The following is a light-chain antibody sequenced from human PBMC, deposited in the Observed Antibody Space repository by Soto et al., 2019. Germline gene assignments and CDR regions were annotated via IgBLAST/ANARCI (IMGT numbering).Light chain of an antibody. J-gene: IGLJ1*01. V-gene: IGLV2-8*01. CDR1: SGDIDNYNY. CDR3: SSYVGSNNFV. CDR2: EVT. Sequence: SFLTQPPSASGSPGQSVTFSCTGTSGDIDNYNYVSWYLQHPGKAPKLLIFEVTKRPSGVPDRFSGSKSGDTAFLTVSGLQADDEADYYCSSYVGSNNFVFGTGTKVTVL.